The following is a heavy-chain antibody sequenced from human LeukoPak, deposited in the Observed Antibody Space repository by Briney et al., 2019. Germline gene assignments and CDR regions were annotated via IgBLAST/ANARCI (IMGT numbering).Heavy chain of an antibody. CDR1: GFTFSSYS. CDR3: ARVEWELRANNY. Sequence: GGSLRLSCAASGFTFSSYSMNWVRQAPGKGLEWVSSISSSSSYIYYADSVKGRFTISRDNAKNSLYLQMNSLRAEDTAVYYCARVEWELRANNYWGQGTLVTVSS. J-gene: IGHJ4*02. V-gene: IGHV3-21*01. D-gene: IGHD1-26*01. CDR2: ISSSSSYI.